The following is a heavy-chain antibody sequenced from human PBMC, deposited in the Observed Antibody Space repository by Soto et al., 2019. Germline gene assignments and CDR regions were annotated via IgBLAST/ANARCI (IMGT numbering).Heavy chain of an antibody. D-gene: IGHD2-15*01. V-gene: IGHV1-69*02. CDR3: ASSSLGYCSGGSCYAPDY. Sequence: SVKVSCKASGGTFSSYTISWVRQAPGQGLEWMGRIIPILGIANYAQKFQGRVTITADKSTSTAYMELSSLRSEDTAVYYCASSSLGYCSGGSCYAPDYWGQGTLVTVSS. CDR2: IIPILGIA. J-gene: IGHJ4*02. CDR1: GGTFSSYT.